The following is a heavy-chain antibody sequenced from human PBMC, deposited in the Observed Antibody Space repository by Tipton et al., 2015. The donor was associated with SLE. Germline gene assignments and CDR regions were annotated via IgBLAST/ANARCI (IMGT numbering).Heavy chain of an antibody. CDR3: ASGRKLERDY. V-gene: IGHV3-21*01. D-gene: IGHD5-24*01. CDR1: GFTFSSYS. CDR2: ISSSSSYI. Sequence: QLVQSGGGLVKPGGSLRLSCAASGFTFSSYSMNWVRQAPGKGLEWVSSISSSSSYIYYADSVKGRFTISRDNAKNSLYLQMNSLRPEDTAVYYCASGRKLERDYWGQGTLVTVSS. J-gene: IGHJ4*02.